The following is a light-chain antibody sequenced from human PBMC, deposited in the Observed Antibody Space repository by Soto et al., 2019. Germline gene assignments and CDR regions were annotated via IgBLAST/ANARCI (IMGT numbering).Light chain of an antibody. V-gene: IGKV3-15*01. CDR3: QQRSNWPPIT. Sequence: EIVMTQSPATLSVSPVERATLSCRASQSVSSNLAWYQQKPGQAPRLLIYGASTRATGIPARFSGSGSGTEFTLTISSLEPEDFAVYYCQQRSNWPPITFGQGTRLEIK. J-gene: IGKJ5*01. CDR1: QSVSSN. CDR2: GAS.